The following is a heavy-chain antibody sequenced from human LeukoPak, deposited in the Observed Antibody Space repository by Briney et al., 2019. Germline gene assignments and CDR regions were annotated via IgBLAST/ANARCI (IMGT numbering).Heavy chain of an antibody. Sequence: PGGSLRLSCAASGIILDDYAMHWVRQAPGKGLEWVSGISWNSDRIGYAESVKGRFTISRDNSKNTLYLQMNSLRAEDTAVYYCARGGGYSYGPPGFVDCRGQGTLVTVSS. J-gene: IGHJ4*02. CDR1: GIILDDYA. V-gene: IGHV3-9*01. CDR2: ISWNSDRI. D-gene: IGHD5-18*01. CDR3: ARGGGYSYGPPGFVDC.